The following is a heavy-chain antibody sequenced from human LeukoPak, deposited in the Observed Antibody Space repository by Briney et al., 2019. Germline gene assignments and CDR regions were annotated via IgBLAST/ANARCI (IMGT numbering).Heavy chain of an antibody. CDR1: GFTFSDYY. CDR3: AKDSVIRYYYDSSAPDY. J-gene: IGHJ4*02. V-gene: IGHV3-23*01. Sequence: GGSLRLSCAASGFTFSDYYMSWIRQAPGKGLEWVSAISGSGGSTYYADSVKGRFTISRDNSKNTLYLQMNSLRAEDTAVYYCAKDSVIRYYYDSSAPDYWGQGTLVTVSS. D-gene: IGHD3-22*01. CDR2: ISGSGGST.